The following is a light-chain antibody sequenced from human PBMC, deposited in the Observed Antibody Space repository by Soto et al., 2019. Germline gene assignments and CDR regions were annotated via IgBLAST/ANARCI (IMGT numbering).Light chain of an antibody. J-gene: IGKJ4*01. Sequence: EIVLMQSPATLSLSPGDRATLSCGASQSVRSSYVAWYQQKAGLAPRLLIYDGSSRASGIPDRFSGSGSGTDFTLTIGRLEPEDFALYYCQQYDNSAPLSFGGGTKV. V-gene: IGKV3D-20*01. CDR3: QQYDNSAPLS. CDR2: DGS. CDR1: QSVRSSY.